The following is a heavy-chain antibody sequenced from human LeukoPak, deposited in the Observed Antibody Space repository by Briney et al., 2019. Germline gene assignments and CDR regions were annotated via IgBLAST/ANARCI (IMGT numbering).Heavy chain of an antibody. V-gene: IGHV3-33*01. Sequence: GRSLRLSCAASGFTFSSYGMHWVRQAPGKGLEWVAVIWYDGSNKYYADSVKGRFTISRDNSKNTLYLQMNSLRAEDTAVYYCARAGIYYDSSGYYPWGAFDIWGQGTMVTVSS. J-gene: IGHJ3*02. CDR1: GFTFSSYG. CDR2: IWYDGSNK. CDR3: ARAGIYYDSSGYYPWGAFDI. D-gene: IGHD3-22*01.